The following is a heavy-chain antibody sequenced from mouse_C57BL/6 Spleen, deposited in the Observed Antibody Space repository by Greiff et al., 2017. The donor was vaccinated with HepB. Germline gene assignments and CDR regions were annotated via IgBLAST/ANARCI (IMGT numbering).Heavy chain of an antibody. Sequence: EVKLVESGGGLVKPGGSLKLSCAASGFTFSSYAMSWVRQTPEKRLEWVATISDGGSYTYYPDNVKGRFTISRDNAKNNRYLQMSHLKSEDTAMYYCARDYYGSFPPCAYWGQGTLVTVSA. J-gene: IGHJ3*01. CDR2: ISDGGSYT. D-gene: IGHD1-1*01. V-gene: IGHV5-4*03. CDR3: ARDYYGSFPPCAY. CDR1: GFTFSSYA.